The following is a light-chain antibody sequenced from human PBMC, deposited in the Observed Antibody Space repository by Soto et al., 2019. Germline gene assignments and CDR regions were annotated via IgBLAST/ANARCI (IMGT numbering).Light chain of an antibody. CDR1: ISNIGGNT. Sequence: QSVLTQPPSTSGTPGQRVTISCSGTISNIGGNTVNWYQHVPCTAPKLLIYRDDQRPSGVPDRFSGSKSATSASLAISGLQSEDEADYYCAAWDDGLKGWLFGGGTKLTVL. J-gene: IGLJ2*01. CDR3: AAWDDGLKGWL. CDR2: RDD. V-gene: IGLV1-44*01.